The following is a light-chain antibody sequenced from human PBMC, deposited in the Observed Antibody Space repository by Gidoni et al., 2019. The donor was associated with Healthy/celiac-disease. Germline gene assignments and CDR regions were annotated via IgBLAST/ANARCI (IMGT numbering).Light chain of an antibody. J-gene: IGKJ3*01. Sequence: DIQMTQSPSSLSASVGDRVTITCRASQSISSYLNWYQQKPGKAPKLLIYAASSLQSGVPSRFSGSGSGTDFTLTISSLHPEDFATYYCQQSYSTPRFTFXPXTKVXIK. CDR2: AAS. CDR1: QSISSY. CDR3: QQSYSTPRFT. V-gene: IGKV1-39*01.